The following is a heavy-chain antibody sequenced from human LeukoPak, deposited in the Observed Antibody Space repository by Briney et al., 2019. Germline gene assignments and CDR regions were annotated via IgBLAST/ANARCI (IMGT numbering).Heavy chain of an antibody. CDR3: ARGMTTETDY. CDR2: INWNGGST. D-gene: IGHD4-11*01. Sequence: TGGSLRLSCAASGFTFDDYGMSWVRQAPGKGLEWVSGINWNGGSTGYADSVKGRFTISRDNAKNSLYLQMNSLRAEDTALYYGARGMTTETDYWGQGTLVTVSS. J-gene: IGHJ4*02. V-gene: IGHV3-20*04. CDR1: GFTFDDYG.